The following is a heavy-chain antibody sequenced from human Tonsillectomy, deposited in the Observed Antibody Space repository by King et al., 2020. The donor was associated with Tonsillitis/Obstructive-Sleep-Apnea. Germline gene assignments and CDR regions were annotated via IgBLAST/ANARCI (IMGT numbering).Heavy chain of an antibody. J-gene: IGHJ4*02. D-gene: IGHD3-10*01. CDR3: VHLVDASGSDYTTHFDY. V-gene: IGHV2-5*02. Sequence: ITLKESGPPLVKPTQTLALTCTFSGFSLTTSAVGVGWIRQPPGKALEWLALIYWDDDKRYSPSLKSRLTITKDTSKNQVVLTMTNMDSVDTATYYCVHLVDASGSDYTTHFDYWGQGTLVTVSS. CDR1: GFSLTTSAVG. CDR2: IYWDDDK.